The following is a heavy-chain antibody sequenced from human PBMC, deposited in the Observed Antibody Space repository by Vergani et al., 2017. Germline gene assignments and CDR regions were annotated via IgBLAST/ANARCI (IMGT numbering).Heavy chain of an antibody. CDR3: ALGKNYYDSSGYGRRNWFDP. Sequence: QVQLQESGPGLVKPSQTLSLTCTVSGGSISSGDYYWSWIRQPPGKGLEWIGYIYFSGSTYYNPSLKSRVTISVDTSKNQFSLKLTSVTAADTAVYYCALGKNYYDSSGYGRRNWFDPWGQGTLVTVSS. V-gene: IGHV4-30-4*01. D-gene: IGHD3-22*01. CDR1: GGSISSGDYY. J-gene: IGHJ5*02. CDR2: IYFSGST.